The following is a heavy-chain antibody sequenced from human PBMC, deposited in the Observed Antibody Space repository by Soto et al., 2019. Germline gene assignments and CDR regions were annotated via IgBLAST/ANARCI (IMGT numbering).Heavy chain of an antibody. CDR1: GFTFSSYA. CDR3: ARDPLWAKNVFYFDY. Sequence: GGSLRLSCAASGFTFSSYAMHWVRQAPGKGLEWVAVISYDGSNKYYADSVKGRFTISRDNSKNTLYLQMNSLRAEDTAVYYCARDPLWAKNVFYFDYWGQGTLVTVSS. CDR2: ISYDGSNK. J-gene: IGHJ4*02. V-gene: IGHV3-30-3*01. D-gene: IGHD3-10*01.